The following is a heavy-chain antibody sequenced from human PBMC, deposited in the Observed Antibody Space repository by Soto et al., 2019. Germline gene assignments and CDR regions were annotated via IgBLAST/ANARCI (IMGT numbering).Heavy chain of an antibody. CDR3: AKDAAAGSLYYMDV. CDR2: ISWNSGSI. D-gene: IGHD6-13*01. V-gene: IGHV3-9*01. J-gene: IGHJ6*03. CDR1: GVTFDDYA. Sequence: GGSLRLSCAASGVTFDDYAMHWVRQAPGKGLEWVSGISWNSGSIGYADSVKGRFTISRDNAKNSLYLQMNSLRAEDTALYYCAKDAAAGSLYYMDVWGKGTTVTVSS.